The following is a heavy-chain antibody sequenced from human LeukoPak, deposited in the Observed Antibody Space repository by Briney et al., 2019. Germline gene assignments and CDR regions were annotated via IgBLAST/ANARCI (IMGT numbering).Heavy chain of an antibody. D-gene: IGHD3-22*01. J-gene: IGHJ4*02. Sequence: ASVKVSCKASGYTLTDYYMHWVRQAPGQGLEWMGRINPNSGGTNYAQKFRGRVTMTRDTSISTVYMELSRLRSDDTAVYYRARVGYYESSGYYEYWGQGTLVTVSS. CDR2: INPNSGGT. CDR1: GYTLTDYY. CDR3: ARVGYYESSGYYEY. V-gene: IGHV1-2*06.